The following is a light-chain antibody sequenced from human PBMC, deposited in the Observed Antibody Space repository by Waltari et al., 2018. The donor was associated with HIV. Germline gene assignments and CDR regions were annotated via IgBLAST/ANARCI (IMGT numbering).Light chain of an antibody. J-gene: IGLJ2*01. V-gene: IGLV4-69*01. CDR1: TGYTGYA. Sequence: QLVLTQSPSASASLGASVKLTCTLSTGYTGYAIAWHQHQPQTDPRFLMKVMSDGTHRQGDGIPDRFSGSSSGAEPYLTISSLQSEDEADYYCQTWDTYIPVIFGGGTKLTVL. CDR2: VMSDGTH. CDR3: QTWDTYIPVI.